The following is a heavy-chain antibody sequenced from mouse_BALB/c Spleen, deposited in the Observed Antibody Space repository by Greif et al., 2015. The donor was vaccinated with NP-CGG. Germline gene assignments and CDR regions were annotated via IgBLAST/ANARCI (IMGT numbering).Heavy chain of an antibody. CDR2: ICAGGST. Sequence: VMLVESGPGLVAPSQSLSITCTVSGFSLTSYGVHWVRQPPGKGLEWLGVICAGGSTNYNSALMSRLSISKDNSKSQVFLKMNSLQTDDTAMYYCARRVDSSGGFAYWGQGTLVTVSA. CDR3: ARRVDSSGGFAY. CDR1: GFSLTSYG. D-gene: IGHD3-2*01. V-gene: IGHV2-9*02. J-gene: IGHJ3*01.